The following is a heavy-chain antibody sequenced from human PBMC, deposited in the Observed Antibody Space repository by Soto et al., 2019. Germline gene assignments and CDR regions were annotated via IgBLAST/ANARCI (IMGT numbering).Heavy chain of an antibody. D-gene: IGHD6-13*01. CDR2: IYYSGST. V-gene: IGHV4-39*07. CDR3: ARDYDSSSCDY. J-gene: IGHJ4*02. Sequence: SETLSLTCTVSGGSISSSSYYWGWIRQPPGKGLEWIGSIYYSGSTYYNPSLKSRVTISVDTSKNQFSLKLSSVTAADTAVYYCARDYDSSSCDYWGQGTLVTVSS. CDR1: GGSISSSSYY.